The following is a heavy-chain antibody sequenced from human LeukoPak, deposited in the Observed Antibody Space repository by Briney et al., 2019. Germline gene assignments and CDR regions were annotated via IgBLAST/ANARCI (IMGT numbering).Heavy chain of an antibody. CDR3: AKDGVAETADY. Sequence: GGSLRLSCAASGFTFSSYAMSWVRQAPGKGLEWVSGISGSDGSTYYADSVKGRFTISRDNSKNTLYLQMNSLRAEDAAVYYCAKDGVAETADYWGQGTLVTVSS. D-gene: IGHD3-3*01. CDR2: ISGSDGST. V-gene: IGHV3-23*01. CDR1: GFTFSSYA. J-gene: IGHJ4*02.